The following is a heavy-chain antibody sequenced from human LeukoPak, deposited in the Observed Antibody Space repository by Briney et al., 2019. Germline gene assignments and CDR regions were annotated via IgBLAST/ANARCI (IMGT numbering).Heavy chain of an antibody. D-gene: IGHD5-18*01. CDR1: GFTFSSYS. CDR3: ARENGVQLWFGEQRWFDP. V-gene: IGHV3-21*01. Sequence: GGSLRLSCAASGFTFSSYSMNWVRQAPGKGLEWVSSISSSSSYIYYADSVKGRFTISRDNAKNSLYLQMNSLRAEDTAVYYCARENGVQLWFGEQRWFDPWGQGTLVTVSS. J-gene: IGHJ5*02. CDR2: ISSSSSYI.